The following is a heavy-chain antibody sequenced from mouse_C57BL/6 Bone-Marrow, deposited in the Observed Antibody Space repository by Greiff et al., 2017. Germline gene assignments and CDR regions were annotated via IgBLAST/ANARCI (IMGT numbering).Heavy chain of an antibody. V-gene: IGHV1-64*01. CDR3: AIYYDYGAWFAY. D-gene: IGHD2-4*01. CDR1: GYTFTSYW. Sequence: QVQLKQPGAELVKPGASVKLSCKASGYTFTSYWMHWVKQRPGQGLEWIGMIHPNSGSTNYNEKFKSKATLTVDKSSSTAYMQLSSLTSEDSAVYYCAIYYDYGAWFAYWGQGTLVTVSA. CDR2: IHPNSGST. J-gene: IGHJ3*01.